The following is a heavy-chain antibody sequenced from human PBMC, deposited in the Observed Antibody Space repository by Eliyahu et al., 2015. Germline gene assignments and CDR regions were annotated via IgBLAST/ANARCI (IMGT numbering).Heavy chain of an antibody. CDR2: IIPIFASA. J-gene: IGHJ4*02. CDR1: GGTFSNHA. V-gene: IGHV1-69*18. CDR3: ARDIAVGTSYSFDD. D-gene: IGHD6-19*01. Sequence: QVQLVQSGAEVKKPGSSVKVSCKASGGTFSNHAISGVRQAPGQGLEWMGTIIPIFASANYAQNFQGRVTISADESTTTAYMELSGLRSEDTALYYCARDIAVGTSYSFDDWGQGTLVTVSS.